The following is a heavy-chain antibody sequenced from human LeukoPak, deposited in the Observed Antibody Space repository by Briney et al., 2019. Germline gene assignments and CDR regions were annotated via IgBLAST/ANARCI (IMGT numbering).Heavy chain of an antibody. V-gene: IGHV3-48*01. CDR1: GFTFSRYS. Sequence: GGSLRLSCVASGFTFSRYSMNRVRQAPGKGLEWVSYITSSGNTMYYAGSVKGRFTISRDNAKNSLYLQMNSLRAEDTAVYYCARDSGYRYGDNWFDPWGQGTLVTVSS. D-gene: IGHD5-18*01. CDR2: ITSSGNTM. CDR3: ARDSGYRYGDNWFDP. J-gene: IGHJ5*02.